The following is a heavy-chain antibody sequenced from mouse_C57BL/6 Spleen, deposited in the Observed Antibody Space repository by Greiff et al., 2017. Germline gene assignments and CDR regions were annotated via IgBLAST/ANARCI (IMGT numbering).Heavy chain of an antibody. CDR2: IDPSDSYT. D-gene: IGHD2-1*01. Sequence: QVQLKQPGAELVMPGASVKLSCKASGYTFTSYWMHWVKQRPGQGLEWIGEIDPSDSYTNYNQKFKGKSTLTVDKSSSTAYMQLSSLTSEDSAVYYCARYYYGNGGYFDYWGQGTTLTVSS. V-gene: IGHV1-69*01. CDR1: GYTFTSYW. J-gene: IGHJ2*01. CDR3: ARYYYGNGGYFDY.